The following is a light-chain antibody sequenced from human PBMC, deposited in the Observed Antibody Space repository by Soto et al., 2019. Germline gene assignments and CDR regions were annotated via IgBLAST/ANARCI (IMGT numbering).Light chain of an antibody. CDR3: QQSYSTPRT. CDR1: ESIRTW. V-gene: IGKV1-39*01. CDR2: DAS. J-gene: IGKJ1*01. Sequence: DIQMTQSPSTLSASIGDRVTITCRASESIRTWLAWYQHKPGKAPKFLIYDASSLESGVPSRFSGSGSGTDFTLTISSLQPEDFATYYCQQSYSTPRTCGQGTKVDIK.